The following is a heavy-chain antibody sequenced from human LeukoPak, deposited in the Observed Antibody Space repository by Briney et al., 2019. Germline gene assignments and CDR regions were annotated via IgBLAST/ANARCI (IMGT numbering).Heavy chain of an antibody. J-gene: IGHJ3*02. CDR2: MNPNSGNT. CDR3: ARFADSWYDAFDI. Sequence: ASVKVSCKVSGYTFTSYDINWVRQATGQGLEWMGWMNPNSGNTGYAQKFQGRVTITRNTSISTAYMELSSLRSEDTAVYYCARFADSWYDAFDIWGQGTMVTVSS. D-gene: IGHD6-13*01. V-gene: IGHV1-8*03. CDR1: GYTFTSYD.